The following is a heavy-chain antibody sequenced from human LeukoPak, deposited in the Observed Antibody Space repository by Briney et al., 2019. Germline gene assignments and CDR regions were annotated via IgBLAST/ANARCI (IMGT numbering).Heavy chain of an antibody. CDR3: AKDSSSGYYYVEYFQH. D-gene: IGHD3-22*01. Sequence: GGSLRLSCAASGFTFSSYAMHWVRQAPGKGLEWVAVISYDGSNKYYADSVKGRFTISRDNSKNTLYLQMNSLRAEDTAVYYCAKDSSSGYYYVEYFQHWGQGTLVTVSS. J-gene: IGHJ1*01. V-gene: IGHV3-30-3*01. CDR2: ISYDGSNK. CDR1: GFTFSSYA.